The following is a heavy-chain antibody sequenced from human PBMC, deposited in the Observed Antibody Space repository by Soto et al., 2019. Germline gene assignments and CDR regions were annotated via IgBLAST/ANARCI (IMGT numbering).Heavy chain of an antibody. CDR2: MNPNSGNT. V-gene: IGHV1-8*01. J-gene: IGHJ3*02. Sequence: EASVKVSCKASGYTFTSYDINWVRQATGQGLEWMGWMNPNSGNTGYAQKFQGRVTMTRNTSISTAYMELSSLRSEDTAVYYCARDYGGNSGSAFDIWGQGTMVTVSS. CDR3: ARDYGGNSGSAFDI. D-gene: IGHD4-17*01. CDR1: GYTFTSYD.